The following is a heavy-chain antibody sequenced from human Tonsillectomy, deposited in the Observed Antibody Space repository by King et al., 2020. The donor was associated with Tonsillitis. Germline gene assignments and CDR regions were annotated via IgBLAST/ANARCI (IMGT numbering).Heavy chain of an antibody. V-gene: IGHV1-2*02. CDR3: ARDQATVDYYDSSGYSSFDY. Sequence: VQLVESGAEVKKPGASVKVSCKASGYTFTDYYMHWVRQAPGQGHEWIGWINPNSGVTKYAQKLQGRVTVTRDTSIRTAYMELSRLRSDDTAVYYCARDQATVDYYDSSGYSSFDYWGQGTLVTVSS. CDR2: INPNSGVT. J-gene: IGHJ4*02. CDR1: GYTFTDYY. D-gene: IGHD3-22*01.